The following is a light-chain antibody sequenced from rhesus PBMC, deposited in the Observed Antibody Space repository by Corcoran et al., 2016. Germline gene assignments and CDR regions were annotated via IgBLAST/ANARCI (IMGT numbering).Light chain of an antibody. CDR2: KVS. CDR1: QSLVHRDGNTY. Sequence: DVVMTQSPVSLPITPGQPASISCRSSQSLVHRDGNTYLSWYQQKPGQPPRLLIYKVSDRYSGVPGRFSGRGAGTDVTLKISRVEAEDVGIYYCGQGTHWPYSFGQGTKVE. J-gene: IGKJ2*01. V-gene: IGKV2-64*01. CDR3: GQGTHWPYS.